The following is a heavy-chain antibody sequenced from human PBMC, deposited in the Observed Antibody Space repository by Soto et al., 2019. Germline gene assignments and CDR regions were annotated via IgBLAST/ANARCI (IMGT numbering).Heavy chain of an antibody. CDR1: GFTFNNYS. CDR3: ANDLRHGGYGGFDY. D-gene: IGHD5-18*01. V-gene: IGHV3-23*01. CDR2: ISGSGATT. J-gene: IGHJ4*02. Sequence: EVQLLESGGNLVQPGGSLRLSCAASGFTFNNYSMSWVRQAPGKGLEWVSAISGSGATTYYADSVKGRFTISRDNSKNTRYQQMNSLRAEDTAVYYCANDLRHGGYGGFDYWGKGILVTVSS.